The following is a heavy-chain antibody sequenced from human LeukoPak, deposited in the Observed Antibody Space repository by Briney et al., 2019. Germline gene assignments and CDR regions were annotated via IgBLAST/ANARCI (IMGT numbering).Heavy chain of an antibody. CDR1: GFSFGGYG. V-gene: IGHV3-33*01. CDR3: AGDLGGCTNGLCSYYFDY. Sequence: PGGSLRLSCVASGFSFGGYGMNWVRQAPGKGLEWVAVIWYNGKNKYYSDSVKGRFTISRDTSKNTLYLQMNSLRAEDTAVYYCAGDLGGCTNGLCSYYFDYWGQGTLVTVSS. CDR2: IWYNGKNK. J-gene: IGHJ4*02. D-gene: IGHD2-8*01.